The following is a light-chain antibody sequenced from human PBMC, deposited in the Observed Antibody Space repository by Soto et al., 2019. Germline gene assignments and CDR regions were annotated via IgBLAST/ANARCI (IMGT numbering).Light chain of an antibody. J-gene: IGLJ2*01. Sequence: QPVLTQSPSASASLGASVKLTCTLSRGHSSYAIAWHQQRPEKGPRYLMQVNSDGSHNKGDGIPDRFSGSSSGAERYLTISSLQSEDEADYYCQTWGTGIRVFGGGTKLTVL. V-gene: IGLV4-69*01. CDR2: VNSDGSH. CDR3: QTWGTGIRV. CDR1: RGHSSYA.